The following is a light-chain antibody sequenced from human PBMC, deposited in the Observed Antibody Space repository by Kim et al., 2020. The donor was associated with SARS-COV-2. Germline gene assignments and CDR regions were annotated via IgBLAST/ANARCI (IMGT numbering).Light chain of an antibody. J-gene: IGKJ1*01. Sequence: LSPGNRATLSCRASQNVNIYLAWYQQKPGQAPRLLIYGASNRATGIPARSSGSGSGTDFALTISSLEAEDSAVYYCQQRITGPWTFGQGTKVDIK. CDR1: QNVNIY. CDR2: GAS. CDR3: QQRITGPWT. V-gene: IGKV3-11*01.